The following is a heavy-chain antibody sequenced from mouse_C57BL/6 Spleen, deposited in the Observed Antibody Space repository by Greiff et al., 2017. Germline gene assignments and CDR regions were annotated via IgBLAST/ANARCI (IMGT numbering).Heavy chain of an antibody. CDR2: FYPGSGSI. Sequence: VQLQQSGAELVKPGASVKLSCKASGYTFTEYTIHWVKQRSGQGLEWIEWFYPGSGSIKYNEKFKDKATLTADKSSSTVYMELSRLTSEDSAVYFCARHEGVYGNYVNYYAMDYWGQGTSVTVSS. D-gene: IGHD2-1*01. CDR1: GYTFTEYT. J-gene: IGHJ4*01. V-gene: IGHV1-62-2*01. CDR3: ARHEGVYGNYVNYYAMDY.